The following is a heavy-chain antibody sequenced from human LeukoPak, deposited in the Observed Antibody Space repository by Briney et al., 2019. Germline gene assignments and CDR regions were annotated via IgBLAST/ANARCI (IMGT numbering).Heavy chain of an antibody. Sequence: GGSLRLSCAASGFTFSSYAMGWVRQAPGKGLEWVSAITASGGNTYYADSVKGRFTISRDNSKNTLYLQVNSLRAEDTAVYYCAKGNGYSYGRYYFDYWGEGTLVTVSS. V-gene: IGHV3-23*01. CDR1: GFTFSSYA. D-gene: IGHD5-18*01. CDR2: ITASGGNT. J-gene: IGHJ4*02. CDR3: AKGNGYSYGRYYFDY.